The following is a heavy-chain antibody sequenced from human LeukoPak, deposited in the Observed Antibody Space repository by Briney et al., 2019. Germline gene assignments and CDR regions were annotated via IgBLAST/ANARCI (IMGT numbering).Heavy chain of an antibody. V-gene: IGHV3-66*01. CDR2: IYSDGTT. CDR3: ARDKDA. Sequence: GGSLRLSCVVSGLTVSNNYMSWVRQAPGKGLEWVSVIYSDGTTRNADSVKGRFTITRDNSKNTVYLQMDSLRAEDTAVYYCARDKDAWGQGTLVTVSS. CDR1: GLTVSNNY. J-gene: IGHJ5*02.